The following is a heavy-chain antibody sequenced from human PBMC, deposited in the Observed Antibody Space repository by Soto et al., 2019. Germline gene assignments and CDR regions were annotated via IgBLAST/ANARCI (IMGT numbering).Heavy chain of an antibody. Sequence: GGSLRLSCAASGFTFSNYGMHWVRQAPGKGLEWVAVTSYDGSNKYYADSVKGRFTISRDNSKNTVYLQMNSLRAEDTAVYYCAKARTYYDFWSGYFDYWGQGNLVTVSS. J-gene: IGHJ4*02. CDR1: GFTFSNYG. CDR3: AKARTYYDFWSGYFDY. D-gene: IGHD3-3*01. V-gene: IGHV3-30*18. CDR2: TSYDGSNK.